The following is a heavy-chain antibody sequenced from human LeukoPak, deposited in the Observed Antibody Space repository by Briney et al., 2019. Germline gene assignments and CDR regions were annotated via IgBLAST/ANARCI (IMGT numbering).Heavy chain of an antibody. CDR2: INHTGST. D-gene: IGHD5-24*01. CDR1: GISFSNYS. V-gene: IGHV4-34*01. CDR3: ARDNAGYNHNLDY. J-gene: IGHJ4*02. Sequence: GSLRLSCAASGISFSNYSMNWVRQAPGKGLEWIGEINHTGSTNYNPSLKSRVTISVDTSKNQFSLRLSSVTAADTAVYYCARDNAGYNHNLDYWGQGTLVTVSS.